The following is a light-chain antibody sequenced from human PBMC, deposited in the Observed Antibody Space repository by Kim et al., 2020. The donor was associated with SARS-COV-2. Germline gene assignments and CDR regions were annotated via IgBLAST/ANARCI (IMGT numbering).Light chain of an antibody. Sequence: QPVLTQSPSASASLGASVTLTCTLSSGHSSYAIAWHQQQPEKGPRYLMKLNSDGSHSKGDGITDRFSGSSSGAERYLTISSLQSEDEADYYCQTWGTGIPGVFGGGTQLTVL. CDR2: LNSDGSH. CDR1: SGHSSYA. V-gene: IGLV4-69*01. J-gene: IGLJ3*02. CDR3: QTWGTGIPGV.